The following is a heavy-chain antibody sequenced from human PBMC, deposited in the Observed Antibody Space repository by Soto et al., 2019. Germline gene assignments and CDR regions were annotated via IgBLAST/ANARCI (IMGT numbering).Heavy chain of an antibody. CDR3: VREDGVVGASSGFDS. CDR2: INGRSNYK. V-gene: IGHV3-21*01. J-gene: IGHJ4*02. Sequence: GGSLRLSCVASGFALTTYTMNWVRQGPGTGLEWVSSINGRSNYKYYSDSVKGRFTVSRDNDQSSLFLQMSRLGPEDTAVYYCVREDGVVGASSGFDSWGQGTLVTVSS. D-gene: IGHD1-26*01. CDR1: GFALTTYT.